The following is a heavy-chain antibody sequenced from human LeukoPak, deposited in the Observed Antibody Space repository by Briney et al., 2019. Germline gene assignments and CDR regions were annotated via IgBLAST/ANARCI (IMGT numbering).Heavy chain of an antibody. CDR2: ISSSSSYI. V-gene: IGHV3-21*01. J-gene: IGHJ4*02. D-gene: IGHD2-21*01. CDR1: GFTFSSYS. Sequence: GGSLRLSCAASGFTFSSYSMNWVRQAPGKGLEWVSSISSSSSYIYYADSVKGRFTISRDNVKNSLYLQMNSLRAEDTAVYYCARGDVADVVYWGQGTLVTVSS. CDR3: ARGDVADVVY.